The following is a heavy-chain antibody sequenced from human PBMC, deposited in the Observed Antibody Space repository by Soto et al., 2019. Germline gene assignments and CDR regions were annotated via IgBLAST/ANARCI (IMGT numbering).Heavy chain of an antibody. V-gene: IGHV4-59*01. D-gene: IGHD5-12*01. CDR3: ATSYGNAGYAF. Sequence: RQSPEKGLEWIGYMHYTGFSHYNPSLKSRLTISVDKSKNQFTLQLTSVTVADTAVYYCATSYGNAGYAFWRQGTHVLVSP. CDR2: MHYTGFS. J-gene: IGHJ4*02.